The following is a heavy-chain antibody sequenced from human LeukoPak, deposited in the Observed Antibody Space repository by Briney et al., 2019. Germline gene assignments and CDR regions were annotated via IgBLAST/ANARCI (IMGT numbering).Heavy chain of an antibody. V-gene: IGHV3-21*01. J-gene: IGHJ3*02. CDR2: ISSSSSYI. D-gene: IGHD3-10*01. CDR1: GFTFSSYS. Sequence: PGGSLRLSCAASGFTFSSYSMNWVRQAPGKGLEWVSSISSSSSYIYYADSVKGRFTISRDNAKNSLYLQMNSLRAEDTAVYYCARDLHYYGSGSSDAFDIWGQGTMVTVSS. CDR3: ARDLHYYGSGSSDAFDI.